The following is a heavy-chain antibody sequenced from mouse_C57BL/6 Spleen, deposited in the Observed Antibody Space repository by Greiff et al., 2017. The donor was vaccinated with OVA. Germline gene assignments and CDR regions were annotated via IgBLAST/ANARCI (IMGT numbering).Heavy chain of an antibody. CDR3: AREGNLDY. V-gene: IGHV1-26*01. Sequence: VQLQQSGPELVKPGASVKISCKASGYTFTDYYMNWVKQSHGKSLEWIGDINPNNGGTSYNQKFKGKATLTVDKSSSTAYMELRSLTSEDSAVYYCAREGNLDYWGQGTTLTVSS. CDR2: INPNNGGT. J-gene: IGHJ2*01. CDR1: GYTFTDYY.